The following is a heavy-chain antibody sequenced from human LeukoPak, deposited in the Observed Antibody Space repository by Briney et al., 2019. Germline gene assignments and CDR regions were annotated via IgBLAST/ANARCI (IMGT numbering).Heavy chain of an antibody. V-gene: IGHV4-59*01. J-gene: IGHJ3*02. CDR2: IYYSGST. CDR3: ARILLGYAFDI. Sequence: PSETLSLTCTVSGGSISSYYWSWIRQPPGKGLEWIGYIYYSGSTNYNPSLKSRVTISVDTSKNQFSLKLSSVTAADTAVYYCARILLGYAFDIWGQGTMVTVSS. CDR1: GGSISSYY. D-gene: IGHD3-10*01.